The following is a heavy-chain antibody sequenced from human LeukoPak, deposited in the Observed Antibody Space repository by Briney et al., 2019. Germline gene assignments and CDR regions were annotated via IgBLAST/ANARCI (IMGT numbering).Heavy chain of an antibody. CDR3: ARDPDYVSYYYYMDV. Sequence: ASVKVSCKASGYTFTGYYMHWVRQAPGQGLEWMGWINPNSGGTNYAQKFQGGVTMTRDTSISTAYMELSRLRSDDTAVYYCARDPDYVSYYYYMDVWGKGTTVTVSS. J-gene: IGHJ6*03. CDR2: INPNSGGT. D-gene: IGHD3-16*01. CDR1: GYTFTGYY. V-gene: IGHV1-2*02.